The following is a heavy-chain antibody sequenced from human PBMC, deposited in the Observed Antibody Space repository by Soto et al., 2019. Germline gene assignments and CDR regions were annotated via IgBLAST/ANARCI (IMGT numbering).Heavy chain of an antibody. CDR3: ARRYRAAAGTANFDY. D-gene: IGHD6-13*01. J-gene: IGHJ4*02. Sequence: EVQLVESGGGLVKPGGSLRLSCAASGFTFSSYSMNWVRQAPGKGLEWVSSISSSSSYIYYADSVKGRFTISRDNAKNTLDLQMNSLRAEDTAVYYCARRYRAAAGTANFDYWGQGTLVTVSS. CDR1: GFTFSSYS. CDR2: ISSSSSYI. V-gene: IGHV3-21*01.